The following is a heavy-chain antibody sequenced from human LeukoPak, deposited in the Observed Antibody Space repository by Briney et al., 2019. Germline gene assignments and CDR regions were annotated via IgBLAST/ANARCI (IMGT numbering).Heavy chain of an antibody. CDR2: ISSGGGT. D-gene: IGHD6-13*01. CDR1: GFTVSSNY. J-gene: IGHJ4*02. CDR3: ASAPQAGSSWYGGFDY. Sequence: PGGSLRLSCAASGFTVSSNYMNWVRQAPGKGLEWVSLISSGGGTYYVDSVKGRFTISRDNSKNTVYLQMNSLRAEDTAVYYCASAPQAGSSWYGGFDYWGQGTLLTVS. V-gene: IGHV3-53*01.